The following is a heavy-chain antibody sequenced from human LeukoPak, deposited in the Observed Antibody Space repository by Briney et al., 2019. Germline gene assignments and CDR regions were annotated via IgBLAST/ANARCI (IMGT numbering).Heavy chain of an antibody. J-gene: IGHJ4*02. CDR3: ARDWGGDCPFDY. V-gene: IGHV1-2*02. CDR1: GYTFTGNF. Sequence: ASVKISCKTSGYTFTGNFMHWVRQAPGQGPEWMGWINPNNGDTNYAQKFQGRVTMTRDTSISTAYMELSRLRSDDTAVYYCARDWGGDCPFDYWDQGTLVSVSS. D-gene: IGHD2-21*02. CDR2: INPNNGDT.